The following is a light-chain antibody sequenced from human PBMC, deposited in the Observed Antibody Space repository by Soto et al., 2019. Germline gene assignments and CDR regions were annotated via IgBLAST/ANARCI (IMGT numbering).Light chain of an antibody. CDR3: QQGGSWPLT. CDR2: DAS. CDR1: QSVNSY. V-gene: IGKV3-11*01. Sequence: EIVLTQSPATPSLSPGERGTLSCRASQSVNSYLAWYQQKPGQAPRLLIYDASNRATGVPSRFSGSASGTDFTLTISSLEPEDFAVYYCQQGGSWPLTIGGGTKVDIK. J-gene: IGKJ4*01.